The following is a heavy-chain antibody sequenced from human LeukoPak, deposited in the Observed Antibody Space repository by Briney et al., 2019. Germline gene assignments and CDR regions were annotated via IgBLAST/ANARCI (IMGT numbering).Heavy chain of an antibody. CDR2: IYYSGST. V-gene: IGHV4-61*05. CDR1: GGSISSSSYY. CDR3: ARSWGSYYNWAFDY. D-gene: IGHD3-10*01. J-gene: IGHJ4*02. Sequence: PSETLSLTCTVSGGSISSSSYYWGWIRQPPGKGLEWIGYIYYSGSTNYNPSLKSRVTISVDTSKNQFSLKLSSVTAADTAVYYCARSWGSYYNWAFDYWGQGTLVTVSS.